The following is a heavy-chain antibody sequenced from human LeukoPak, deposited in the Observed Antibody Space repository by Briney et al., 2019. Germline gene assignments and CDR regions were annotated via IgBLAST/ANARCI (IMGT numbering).Heavy chain of an antibody. Sequence: PGGSLRLSCAASGFTFSSYAMHWVRQAPGKGLEWVAVISYDGSNKYYADSVKGRFTISRDNSKNTLYLQMNSLRAEDTAVYYCARDTTRPYYGGNSEMDYWGQGTLVTVSS. CDR1: GFTFSSYA. J-gene: IGHJ4*02. CDR3: ARDTTRPYYGGNSEMDY. CDR2: ISYDGSNK. V-gene: IGHV3-30*04. D-gene: IGHD4-23*01.